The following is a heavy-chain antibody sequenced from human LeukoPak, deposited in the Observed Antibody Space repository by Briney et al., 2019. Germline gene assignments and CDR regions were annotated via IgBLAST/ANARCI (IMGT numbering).Heavy chain of an antibody. Sequence: GSSVNVSCKSCLGTFSSYAISGLRQPTGQGLAWMGVISPNCGTANYAQKFQGRVTITADKSTSTAYMEVSSLRSEDRAVYYCARDSGSGFDYWGQGTLVTVSS. D-gene: IGHD6-19*01. CDR3: ARDSGSGFDY. J-gene: IGHJ4*02. CDR1: LGTFSSYA. CDR2: ISPNCGTA. V-gene: IGHV1-69*06.